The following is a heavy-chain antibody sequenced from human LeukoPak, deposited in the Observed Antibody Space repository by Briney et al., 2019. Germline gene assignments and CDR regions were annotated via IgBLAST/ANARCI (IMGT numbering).Heavy chain of an antibody. Sequence: GGSLRLSCAASGFTFSSYGMHWVRQAPGKGLEWVAVTSYDGSNKYYADSVKGRFTISRDNSKNTLYLQMNSLRAEDTAVYYCARIRPGYYFDYWGQGTLVTVSS. V-gene: IGHV3-30*03. CDR3: ARIRPGYYFDY. D-gene: IGHD3-10*01. J-gene: IGHJ4*02. CDR1: GFTFSSYG. CDR2: TSYDGSNK.